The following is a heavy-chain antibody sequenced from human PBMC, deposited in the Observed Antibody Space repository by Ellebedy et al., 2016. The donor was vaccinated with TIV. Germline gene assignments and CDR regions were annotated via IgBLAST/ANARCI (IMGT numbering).Heavy chain of an antibody. D-gene: IGHD3-10*01. Sequence: PGGSLRLSCAASGFTFSSYWMHWVRQAPGKGLVWVSLINSDGSRTTYADSVQGRFTISRDNAKNTPYLQMNSLRAEDTAVYYCASRGVAVQGADYWGQGTLVTVSS. V-gene: IGHV3-74*01. CDR2: INSDGSRT. J-gene: IGHJ4*02. CDR1: GFTFSSYW. CDR3: ASRGVAVQGADY.